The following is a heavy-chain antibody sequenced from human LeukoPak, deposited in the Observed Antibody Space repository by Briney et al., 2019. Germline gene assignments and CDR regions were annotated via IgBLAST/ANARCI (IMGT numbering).Heavy chain of an antibody. Sequence: GSLRLSCAASGFTFSDYYMSWIRQPPGKGLEWIGYIYYSGSTNYNPSLKSRVTTSVDTSKNQFSLKLSSVTAADTAVYYCASSRGSGSFYFDYWGQGTLVTVSS. CDR2: IYYSGST. V-gene: IGHV4-59*08. CDR3: ASSRGSGSFYFDY. D-gene: IGHD3-10*01. CDR1: GFTFSDYY. J-gene: IGHJ4*02.